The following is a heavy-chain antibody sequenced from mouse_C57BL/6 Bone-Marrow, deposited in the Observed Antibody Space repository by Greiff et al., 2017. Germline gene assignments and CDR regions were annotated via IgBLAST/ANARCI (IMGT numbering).Heavy chain of an antibody. J-gene: IGHJ4*01. D-gene: IGHD2-4*01. CDR1: GYAFTNYL. Sequence: QLQQSGAELVRPGTSVKVSCKASGYAFTNYLIEWVKQRPGQGLEWIGVINPGSGGTNYNEKFKGKATLTADKSSSTAYMQLSSLTSEDSAVYFCARCDYDYAMDYWGQGTSVTVSS. CDR3: ARCDYDYAMDY. V-gene: IGHV1-54*01. CDR2: INPGSGGT.